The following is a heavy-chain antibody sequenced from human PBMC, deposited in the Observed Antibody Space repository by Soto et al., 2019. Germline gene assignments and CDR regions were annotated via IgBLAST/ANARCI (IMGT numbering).Heavy chain of an antibody. V-gene: IGHV3-30*18. CDR1: GFTFTDYG. J-gene: IGHJ4*02. Sequence: QVQLVESGGGVVQPGRSLRLSCADSGFTFTDYGMHWFRQAPGKWLEWGAVISYDGSNKNYADSVKGLFTISRDNSKNTLYLQMNSLRAEDTAVYYCAKDTYYHDSSGYYVFDYWGQGTLVTVSS. CDR2: ISYDGSNK. D-gene: IGHD3-22*01. CDR3: AKDTYYHDSSGYYVFDY.